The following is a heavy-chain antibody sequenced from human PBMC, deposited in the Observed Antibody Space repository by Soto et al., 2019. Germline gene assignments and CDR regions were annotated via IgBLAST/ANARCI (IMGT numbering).Heavy chain of an antibody. J-gene: IGHJ3*02. Sequence: QVQLVQSGTEVKKPGSSVKVSCKASGGTFGSNAISWVRQAPGQGLEWMGGIIPIFGTINSAQRFQGRVTITADESANIVYMEVSSLTFEDTAIYYCAREGFTFGTGAVGGAFDIWGQGTMVTVSS. V-gene: IGHV1-69*12. CDR1: GGTFGSNA. CDR2: IIPIFGTI. CDR3: AREGFTFGTGAVGGAFDI. D-gene: IGHD6-13*01.